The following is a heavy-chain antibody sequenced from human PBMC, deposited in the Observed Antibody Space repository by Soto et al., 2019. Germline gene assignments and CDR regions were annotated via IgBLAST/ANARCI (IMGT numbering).Heavy chain of an antibody. CDR1: GGTFNNYV. D-gene: IGHD2-2*01. J-gene: IGHJ4*02. CDR2: IFPIFGTP. V-gene: IGHV1-69*06. CDR3: AGRCDGTNCLAHFDY. Sequence: VASVKVSCKASGGTFNNYVINWVRQAPGQGLEWMAEIFPIFGTPNYAQKFQGRVTITADKSTSTAYMELNSLRSEDTAVYYCAGRCDGTNCLAHFDYWGQGTLVTDSS.